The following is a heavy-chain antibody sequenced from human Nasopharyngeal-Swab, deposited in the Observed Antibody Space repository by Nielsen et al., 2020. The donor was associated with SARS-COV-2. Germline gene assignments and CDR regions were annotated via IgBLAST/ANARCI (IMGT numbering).Heavy chain of an antibody. CDR3: AARALTDDYFDY. V-gene: IGHV1-58*01. CDR2: IVVGEGNT. J-gene: IGHJ4*02. D-gene: IGHD2-21*02. CDR1: GFTFTSSA. Sequence: SVKVSCKASGFTFTSSAVQWVRQARGQRLEWVGWIVVGEGNTNYAQRFQERVTITRDMSTSTAYMELSSLTSEDTAVYYCAARALTDDYFDYWGQGTLVTVPS.